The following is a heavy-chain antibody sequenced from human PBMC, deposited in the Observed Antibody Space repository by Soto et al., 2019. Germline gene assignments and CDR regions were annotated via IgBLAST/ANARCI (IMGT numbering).Heavy chain of an antibody. CDR2: IIPMFRTT. CDR3: ANEPT. J-gene: IGHJ5*02. Sequence: QVQLVQSGAEVKKPGSSVKASCKASGGSFSVQRVSWVRQAPGQRLEWMGGIIPMFRTTNYARKFQGRLTITADGSTNTASMELTSLTSEDTAIYYCANEPTWGQGTLVTVSS. CDR1: GGSFSVQR. V-gene: IGHV1-69*01.